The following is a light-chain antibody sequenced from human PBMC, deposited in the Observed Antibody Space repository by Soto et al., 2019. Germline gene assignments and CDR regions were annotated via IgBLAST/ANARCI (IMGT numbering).Light chain of an antibody. CDR1: SSDVGGYNY. CDR2: DVR. V-gene: IGLV2-14*03. J-gene: IGLJ1*01. Sequence: QSVLTQPRSVSGSPGQSVTISCTGTSSDVGGYNYVSWYQQHPGKAPKLMIYDVRNRPSGVSNRFSGSKSGNTASLTISGLQAEDEADYYCSSYTTSSTYVFGTGTKLTVL. CDR3: SSYTTSSTYV.